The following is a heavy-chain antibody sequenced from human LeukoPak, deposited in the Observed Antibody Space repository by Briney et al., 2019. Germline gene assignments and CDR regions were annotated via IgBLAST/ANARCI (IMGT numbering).Heavy chain of an antibody. CDR3: ARGSWGYCGGDCYSPLDY. CDR1: GFTFSSYG. D-gene: IGHD2-21*02. J-gene: IGHJ4*02. CDR2: ISYDGSNK. V-gene: IGHV3-30*03. Sequence: GGSLRLSCAASGFTFSSYGMHWVRQAPGKGLEWVAVISYDGSNKYYADSVKGRFTISRDNSKNTLYLQMNSLRAEDTAVYYCARGSWGYCGGDCYSPLDYWGQGTLVTVSS.